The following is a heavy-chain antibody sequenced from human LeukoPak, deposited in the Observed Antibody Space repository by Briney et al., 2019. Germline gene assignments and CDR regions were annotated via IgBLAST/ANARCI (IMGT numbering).Heavy chain of an antibody. J-gene: IGHJ6*04. CDR1: GFTFSSYW. D-gene: IGHD1-1*01. Sequence: PGGSLRLSCAASGFTFSSYWMSWVRQAPGKGLEWVANIKQDGSEKYYVDSVKGRFTISRDNAKNSLYLQMNSLRAEDTAVYYCARAAELERLALWVNYYYGMDVWGKGTTVTVSS. V-gene: IGHV3-7*03. CDR3: ARAAELERLALWVNYYYGMDV. CDR2: IKQDGSEK.